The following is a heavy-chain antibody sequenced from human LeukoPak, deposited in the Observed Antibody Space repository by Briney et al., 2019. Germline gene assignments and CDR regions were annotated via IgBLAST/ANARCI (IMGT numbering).Heavy chain of an antibody. CDR1: GYTFTSYG. D-gene: IGHD5-24*01. J-gene: IGHJ4*02. V-gene: IGHV1-8*02. CDR2: MNPNSGNT. Sequence: ASVEVSCKASGYTFTSYGINWVRQATGQGLEWMGWMNPNSGNTGYAQKFQGRVTMTRNTSISTAYMELSSLRSEDTAVYYCARPLEMATIGDFDYWGQGTLVTVSS. CDR3: ARPLEMATIGDFDY.